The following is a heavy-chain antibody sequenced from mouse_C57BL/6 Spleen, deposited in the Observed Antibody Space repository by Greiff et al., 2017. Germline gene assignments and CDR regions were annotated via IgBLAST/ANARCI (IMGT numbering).Heavy chain of an antibody. J-gene: IGHJ2*01. V-gene: IGHV5-4*03. CDR3: ARGGMEYYFDY. CDR1: GFTFSSYA. CDR2: ISDGGSYT. Sequence: EVMLVESGGGLVKPGGSLKLSCAASGFTFSSYAMSWVRQTPEKRLEWVATISDGGSYTYYPDNVKGRFTISRDHAKNNLYLQMSHLKSEDTAMYYCARGGMEYYFDYWGQGTTLTVSS. D-gene: IGHD2-10*02.